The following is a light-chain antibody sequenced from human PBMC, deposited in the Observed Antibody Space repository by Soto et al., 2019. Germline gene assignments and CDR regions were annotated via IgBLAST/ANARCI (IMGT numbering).Light chain of an antibody. CDR1: QNIGNF. J-gene: IGKJ3*01. CDR2: DAS. CDR3: QKRTTWTPLFA. Sequence: EIVLTQSPSNMSLSPGERATLSCRASQNIGNFLAWYQHKPGQAPRLLIYDASKRATGIPARFSGSGSGTDFTLTIRSLEPADFAVYYCQKRTTWTPLFAFGPGTRVDIK. V-gene: IGKV3-11*01.